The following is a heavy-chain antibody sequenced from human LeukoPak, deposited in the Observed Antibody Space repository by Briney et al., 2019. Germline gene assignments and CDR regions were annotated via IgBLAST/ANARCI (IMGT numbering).Heavy chain of an antibody. V-gene: IGHV3-33*01. Sequence: GGSLRLSCAASGFTFSSYGMHWVRKAPGKGLEWVAVIWYDGSNKYYADSVKGRFTISRDNSKNTLYLQMNSLRAEDTAVYYCARVRWELLYGMDVWGQGTTVTLSS. J-gene: IGHJ6*02. CDR3: ARVRWELLYGMDV. CDR1: GFTFSSYG. D-gene: IGHD1-26*01. CDR2: IWYDGSNK.